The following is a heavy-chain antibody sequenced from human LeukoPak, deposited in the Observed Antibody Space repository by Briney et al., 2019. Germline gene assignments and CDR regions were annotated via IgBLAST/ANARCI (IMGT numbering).Heavy chain of an antibody. D-gene: IGHD3-22*01. V-gene: IGHV3-23*01. CDR1: GFTFSSYA. J-gene: IGHJ4*02. CDR2: ISGSGGST. Sequence: GGSLRLSCAASGFTFSSYAMSWVRQAPGKGLEWVSAISGSGGSTYYADSVKGRFTISRDNAKNSLYLQMNSLRAEDTAVYYCARDMLSSGYYYSWRKGGDYWGQGTLVTVSS. CDR3: ARDMLSSGYYYSWRKGGDY.